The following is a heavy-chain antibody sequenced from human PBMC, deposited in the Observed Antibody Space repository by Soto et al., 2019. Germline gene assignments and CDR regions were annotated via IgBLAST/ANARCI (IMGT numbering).Heavy chain of an antibody. CDR1: GYTFTSYG. Sequence: GASVKVSCKASGYTFTSYGISWVRQAPGQGLEWMGWISAYNGNTNYAQKLQGRVTMTTDTSTSTAYMELRSLRSDDTAVYYCARVDDPRFWGCFPHESYFAYWGRGPLVPVPS. V-gene: IGHV1-18*01. D-gene: IGHD3-16*01. J-gene: IGHJ4*02. CDR3: ARVDDPRFWGCFPHESYFAY. CDR2: ISAYNGNT.